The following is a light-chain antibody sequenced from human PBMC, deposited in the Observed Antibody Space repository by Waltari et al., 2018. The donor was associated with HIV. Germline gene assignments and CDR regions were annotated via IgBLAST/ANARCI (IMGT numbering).Light chain of an antibody. V-gene: IGKV1-8*01. CDR2: GGS. CDR1: QDISGY. J-gene: IGKJ2*01. Sequence: AIRMTQSPSSFSASTGGRVSITCRASQDISGYLAWYRQKPGTAPELLISGGSTLQTGVPSRFSGSGSGTVFTLTITCLQSQDFAFYYCQQYFTFPYTFGQGTKLEL. CDR3: QQYFTFPYT.